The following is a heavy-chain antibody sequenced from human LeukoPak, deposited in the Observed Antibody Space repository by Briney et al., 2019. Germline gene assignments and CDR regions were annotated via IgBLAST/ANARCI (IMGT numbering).Heavy chain of an antibody. J-gene: IGHJ3*02. D-gene: IGHD2-21*01. CDR1: GGSLSGSC. CDR3: ARQETVVDQGRFAFDI. V-gene: IGHV4-34*01. CDR2: IDDSGTI. Sequence: SETLSLTCAVFGGSLSGSCLSWIRQLPGKGLEWIGEIDDSGTINNNPSLNNRVTISVDPSKNQFSLKLSSVTAADTAVYYCARQETVVDQGRFAFDIWGQGTVVSVSS.